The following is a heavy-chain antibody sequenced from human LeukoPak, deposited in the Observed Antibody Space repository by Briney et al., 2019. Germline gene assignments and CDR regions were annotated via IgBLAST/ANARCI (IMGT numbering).Heavy chain of an antibody. CDR2: MSTDGSST. V-gene: IGHV3-74*03. CDR1: GFTFSSYW. J-gene: IGHJ4*02. D-gene: IGHD2-8*01. Sequence: PGGSLRLSCGASGFTFSSYWMHWVRQAPGKGLVWVSSMSTDGSSTTYVESVRGRFTISRDNAKNTLYLQMNSLRAEDTAVYYCARGAHVLMVYAPFDYWGQGTLVTVSS. CDR3: ARGAHVLMVYAPFDY.